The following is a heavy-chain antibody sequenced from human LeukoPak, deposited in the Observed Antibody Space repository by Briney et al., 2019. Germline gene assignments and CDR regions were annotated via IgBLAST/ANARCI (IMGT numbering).Heavy chain of an antibody. CDR3: TRVMVSNFDY. D-gene: IGHD3-10*01. CDR1: GFTFGDYA. V-gene: IGHV3-49*04. CDR2: IRSKAYGGTT. Sequence: GGSLRLSCTASGFTFGDYAMSWVRQAPGKGLEWVGFIRSKAYGGTTEYAASVKGRFTISRDDSKSIAYLQMNSLKTEDTAVYYCTRVMVSNFDYWGQGTLVTVSS. J-gene: IGHJ4*02.